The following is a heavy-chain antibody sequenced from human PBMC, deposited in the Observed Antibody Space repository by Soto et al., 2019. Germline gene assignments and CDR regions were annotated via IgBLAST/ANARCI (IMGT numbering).Heavy chain of an antibody. Sequence: SVKVSCKASGGAFSSYTISWVLEAPGEGLEWMGGIIPIFGTSNYAQKFQGRVSINADESTNTAYMELSGLRSEDTAMYYCAREDDVVVAAAVYAFDIWGQGTMVTVSS. CDR2: IIPIFGTS. D-gene: IGHD2-15*01. V-gene: IGHV1-69*13. J-gene: IGHJ3*02. CDR1: GGAFSSYT. CDR3: AREDDVVVAAAVYAFDI.